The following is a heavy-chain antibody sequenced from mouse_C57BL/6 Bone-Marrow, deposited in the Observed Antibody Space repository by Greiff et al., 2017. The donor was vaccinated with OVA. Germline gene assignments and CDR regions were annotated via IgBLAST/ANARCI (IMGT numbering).Heavy chain of an antibody. CDR2: IYPGSGST. CDR1: GYTFTSYW. D-gene: IGHD2-12*01. J-gene: IGHJ4*01. CDR3: ARLRRRAWYAMDY. V-gene: IGHV1-55*01. Sequence: QVQLQQPGAELVKPGASVKMSCKASGYTFTSYWITWVKQRPGQGLEWIGDIYPGSGSTNYNEKFKSKATLTVDTSSSTAYMQLSSLTSEDSAVYYWARLRRRAWYAMDYWGQGTSVTVSS.